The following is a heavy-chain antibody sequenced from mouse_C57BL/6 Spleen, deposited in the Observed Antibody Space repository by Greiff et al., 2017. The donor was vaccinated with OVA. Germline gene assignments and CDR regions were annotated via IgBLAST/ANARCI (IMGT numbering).Heavy chain of an antibody. D-gene: IGHD2-3*01. J-gene: IGHJ2*01. V-gene: IGHV1-53*01. Sequence: QVQLQQPGTELVKPGASVKLSCKASGYTFTSYWMHWVKQRPGQGLEWIGNINPSNGGTNYNEKFKSKATLTVDKSSSTAYMQLSSLTSEDSAVGYCARERGYYSGVYFDYWGQGTTLTVSS. CDR2: INPSNGGT. CDR1: GYTFTSYW. CDR3: ARERGYYSGVYFDY.